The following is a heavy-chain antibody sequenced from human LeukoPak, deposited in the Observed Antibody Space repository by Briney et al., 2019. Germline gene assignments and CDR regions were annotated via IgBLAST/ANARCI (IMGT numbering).Heavy chain of an antibody. V-gene: IGHV4-39*07. CDR1: GGSISSSSYY. D-gene: IGHD5-24*01. CDR2: IYYSGST. J-gene: IGHJ4*02. CDR3: ASSGDAEAVEMATILDY. Sequence: PSETLSLTCTVSGGSISSSSYYWGWIRQPPGKGLEWIGSIYYSGSTYYNPSLKSRVTISVDTSKNQFSLKLSSVTAADTAVYYCASSGDAEAVEMATILDYWGQGTLVTVSS.